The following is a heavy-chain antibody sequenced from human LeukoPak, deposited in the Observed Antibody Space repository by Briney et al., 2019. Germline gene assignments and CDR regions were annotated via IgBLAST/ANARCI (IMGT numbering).Heavy chain of an antibody. J-gene: IGHJ3*02. CDR3: AKDPGGSSGYPDASDI. CDR1: GFTFSSYG. CDR2: ISYDGSNK. V-gene: IGHV3-30*18. D-gene: IGHD3-22*01. Sequence: PGGSLRLSCAASGFTFSSYGMHWVRQAPGKGLEWVAVISYDGSNKYYADSVKGRFTISRDNSKNTLYLQMNSLRAEDTAVYYCAKDPGGSSGYPDASDIWGQGTMVTVSS.